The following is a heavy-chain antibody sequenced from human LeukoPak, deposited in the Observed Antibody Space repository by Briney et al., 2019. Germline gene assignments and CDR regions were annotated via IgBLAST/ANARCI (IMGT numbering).Heavy chain of an antibody. CDR1: GDSIKSGGHS. CDR3: AACTSGSCYSGAPFDL. Sequence: SETLSLTCAVSGDSIKSGGHSWSWLRQAPGRGLEWIGFFYQTGISSSNPSLGSRVTISIDTTKNHLSLKLTSVTAADTALYYCAACTSGSCYSGAPFDLWGQGALVTVSS. CDR2: FYQTGIS. J-gene: IGHJ4*02. D-gene: IGHD2-15*01. V-gene: IGHV4-30-2*01.